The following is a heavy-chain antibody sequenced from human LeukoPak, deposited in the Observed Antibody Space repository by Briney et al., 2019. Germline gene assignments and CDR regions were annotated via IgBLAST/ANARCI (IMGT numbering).Heavy chain of an antibody. CDR3: ARDGYYYGSGSYYYVGY. D-gene: IGHD3-10*01. CDR2: ISAYNGNT. CDR1: GYTFTSYG. Sequence: ASVKVSCKASGYTFTSYGISWVRQAPGQGLEWMGWISAYNGNTNYAQKLQGRVTMTTDTSTSTAYMELRSLRSDDTAVYYCARDGYYYGSGSYYYVGYWGQETLVTVSS. V-gene: IGHV1-18*01. J-gene: IGHJ4*02.